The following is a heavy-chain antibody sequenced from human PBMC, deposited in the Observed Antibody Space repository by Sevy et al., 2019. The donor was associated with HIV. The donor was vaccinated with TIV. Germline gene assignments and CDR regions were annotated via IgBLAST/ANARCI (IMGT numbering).Heavy chain of an antibody. CDR1: GFKFSDYG. CDR3: TTKGRGVPDFITDYQSAEYFEH. Sequence: GGSLRLSCEVSGFKFSDYGMNWARQAPGKGLEWVAVIWNDGSKKFYVDSVKGRLTISRDNFKNTLYLEMDSLRVADRAVYYDTTKGRGVPDFITDYQSAEYFEHWGQGALVTVSS. V-gene: IGHV3-33*08. D-gene: IGHD3-22*01. CDR2: IWNDGSKK. J-gene: IGHJ1*01.